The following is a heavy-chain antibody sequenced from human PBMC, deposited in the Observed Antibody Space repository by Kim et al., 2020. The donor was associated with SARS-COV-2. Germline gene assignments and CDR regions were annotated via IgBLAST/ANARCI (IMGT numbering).Heavy chain of an antibody. V-gene: IGHV3-48*02. Sequence: YSADTGKGRFTISRDNATNSLYLQMNSLRDEDTAVYYCASLILLPGIFDPWGQGTLVTVSS. J-gene: IGHJ5*02. D-gene: IGHD3-22*01. CDR3: ASLILLPGIFDP.